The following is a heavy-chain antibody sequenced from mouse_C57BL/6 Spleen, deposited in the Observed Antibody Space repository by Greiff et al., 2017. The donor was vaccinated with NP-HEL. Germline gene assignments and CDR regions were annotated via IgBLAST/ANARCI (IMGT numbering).Heavy chain of an antibody. Sequence: QVQLQQSGAELVRPGASVKLSCKASGYTFTDYYINWVKQRPGQGLEWIARIYPGSGNTYYNEKFKGKATLTAEKSSSTAYMQLSSLTSEDSAVYFCAREEETGAMDYWGQGTSVTVSS. J-gene: IGHJ4*01. CDR3: AREEETGAMDY. V-gene: IGHV1-76*01. CDR2: IYPGSGNT. CDR1: GYTFTDYY.